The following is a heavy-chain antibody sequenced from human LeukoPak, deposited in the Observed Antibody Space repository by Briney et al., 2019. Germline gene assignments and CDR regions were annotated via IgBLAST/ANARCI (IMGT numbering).Heavy chain of an antibody. V-gene: IGHV3-30*18. D-gene: IGHD3-16*02. CDR3: AKDSLYRHVAAEGYCDF. J-gene: IGHJ4*02. CDR2: ISYHGNNK. CDR1: GFTSSDFG. Sequence: GGSLRLSCAASGFTSSDFGMYWVRQAPGKGLEWVTVISYHGNNKYYTDSVKGRFTISRDNSKNTLYLQMNSLRGEDAAIYYCAKDSLYRHVAAEGYCDFWGQGTLVSVSS.